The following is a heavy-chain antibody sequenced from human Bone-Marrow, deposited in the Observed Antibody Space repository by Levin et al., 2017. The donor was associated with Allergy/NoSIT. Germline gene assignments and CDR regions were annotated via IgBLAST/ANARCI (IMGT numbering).Heavy chain of an antibody. CDR3: AKDHYYDSTGSGIWGFDN. D-gene: IGHD3-22*01. Sequence: GGSLRLSCAASGFTFSSYAMSWVRQAPGKGLEWVSGILGSGGNTYYADSVKGRFSISRDNSKNTVYLQMNSLRAEDTAVYYCAKDHYYDSTGSGIWGFDNWGQGTLVTVPS. V-gene: IGHV3-23*01. CDR1: GFTFSSYA. J-gene: IGHJ5*02. CDR2: ILGSGGNT.